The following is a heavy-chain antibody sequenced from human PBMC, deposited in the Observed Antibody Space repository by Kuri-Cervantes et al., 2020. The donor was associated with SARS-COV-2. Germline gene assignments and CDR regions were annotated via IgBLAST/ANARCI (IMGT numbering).Heavy chain of an antibody. V-gene: IGHV2-5*01. D-gene: IGHD3-22*01. J-gene: IGHJ4*02. Sequence: SGPTLVKPTQTLTLTCTFSGFSLSTSGVGVGWIRQPPGKALEWLALTYWNDDKRYSPSLKSRLTITKDTSKNQVVLTMTNMDPVDTATYYCAHRPPAYYDSSGYYYRGYYFDYWGQGTLVTVSS. CDR3: AHRPPAYYDSSGYYYRGYYFDY. CDR1: GFSLSTSGVG. CDR2: TYWNDDK.